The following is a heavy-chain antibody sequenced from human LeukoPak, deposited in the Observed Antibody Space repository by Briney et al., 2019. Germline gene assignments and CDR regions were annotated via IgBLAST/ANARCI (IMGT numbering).Heavy chain of an antibody. J-gene: IGHJ4*02. Sequence: PSETLSLTCAVYGGSFSGYYRSWIRQPPGKGLEWIGEINHSGSTNYNPSLKSRVTISVDTSKNQFSLKLSSVTAADTAVYYCARGGGNSWYIDYWGQGTLVTVSS. CDR2: INHSGST. D-gene: IGHD6-13*01. V-gene: IGHV4-34*01. CDR1: GGSFSGYY. CDR3: ARGGGNSWYIDY.